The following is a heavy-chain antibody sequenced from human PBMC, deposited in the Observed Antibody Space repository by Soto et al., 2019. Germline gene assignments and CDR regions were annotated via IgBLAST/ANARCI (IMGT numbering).Heavy chain of an antibody. CDR3: ARERADGDYPPCSGY. V-gene: IGHV1-18*01. J-gene: IGHJ4*02. CDR1: GYTFTSYG. CDR2: ISAYNGNT. D-gene: IGHD4-17*01. Sequence: QVQLVQSGAEVKKPGASVKVSCKASGYTFTSYGISWVRQAPGQGLEWMGWISAYNGNTNYAQKLQGRVTMTTDTSTSTAYRELRSLRSDDTAVYYCARERADGDYPPCSGYWGQGTLVTVSS.